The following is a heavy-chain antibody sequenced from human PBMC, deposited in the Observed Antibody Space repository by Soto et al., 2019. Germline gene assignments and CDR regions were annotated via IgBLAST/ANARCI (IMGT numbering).Heavy chain of an antibody. Sequence: QVQLVESGGGVVQPGRSLRLSCAASGFTFSSYGMHWVRQAPGKGLEWVAVIWYDGSNKYYADSVKGRFTISRDNSKNTLYLQMNSLRAKDTVVYYCARDCGGYRSGWYQGGGFDYWCQGPLVTVSS. V-gene: IGHV3-33*01. CDR2: IWYDGSNK. D-gene: IGHD6-19*01. J-gene: IGHJ4*02. CDR1: GFTFSSYG. CDR3: ARDCGGYRSGWYQGGGFDY.